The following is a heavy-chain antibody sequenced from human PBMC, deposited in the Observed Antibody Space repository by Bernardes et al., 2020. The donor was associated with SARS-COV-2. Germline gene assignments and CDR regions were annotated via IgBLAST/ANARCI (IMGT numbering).Heavy chain of an antibody. CDR3: ARGRITTRPEAYFFDY. CDR2: ISGTAATI. Sequence: GGSLRLSCAGSGFPFSNDYMSWIRQAPGKGLEWVSEISGTAATIYYADSVKGRFTISRDNAKNSLYLQMTSLRAEDTAVYYCARGRITTRPEAYFFDYWGQGTLVTVSS. D-gene: IGHD6-6*01. CDR1: GFPFSNDY. J-gene: IGHJ4*02. V-gene: IGHV3-11*01.